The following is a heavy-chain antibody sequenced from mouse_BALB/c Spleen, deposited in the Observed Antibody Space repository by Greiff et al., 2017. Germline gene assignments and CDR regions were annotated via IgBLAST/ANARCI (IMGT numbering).Heavy chain of an antibody. J-gene: IGHJ4*01. V-gene: IGHV1-31*01. Sequence: EVQLVESGPELVKPGASVKISCTASGYSFTGYYMHWVKHSHVKSLEWIGRINPYNGATSYNQNFKDKASLTVDKSSSTAYMELHSLTSEDSAVYYCARHYDGSSDAVDDWGQGTAVTVSA. D-gene: IGHD1-1*01. CDR2: INPYNGAT. CDR1: GYSFTGYY. CDR3: ARHYDGSSDAVDD.